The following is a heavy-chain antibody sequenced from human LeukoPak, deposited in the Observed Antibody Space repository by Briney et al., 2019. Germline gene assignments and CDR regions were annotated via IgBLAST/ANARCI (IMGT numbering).Heavy chain of an antibody. CDR1: NGPINTYQ. V-gene: IGHV4-59*08. D-gene: IGHD6-13*01. CDR2: IHYSGSA. CDR3: ARGHSFSSSWSRSALAI. Sequence: SETLSLTCTVSNGPINTYQWSWIRQPPGKGLEWIGNIHYSGSANYNPSLKSRVTISLDTTNNQFSLNLISVTAADTAVYYCARGHSFSSSWSRSALAIWGQGTMVTVSS. J-gene: IGHJ3*02.